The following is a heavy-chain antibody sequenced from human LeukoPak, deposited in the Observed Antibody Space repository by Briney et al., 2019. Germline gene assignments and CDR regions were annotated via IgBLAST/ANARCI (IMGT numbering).Heavy chain of an antibody. V-gene: IGHV4-38-2*01. D-gene: IGHD6-6*01. CDR3: ASARGWQLVELYFDY. Sequence: KSSETLSLTCAVYGGSFSGYYWDWLRQPPGKGLEWLGSIYHSGSTYYNPSLKSRVTISVDTSKNQFSLKLSSVTAADTAVYYCASARGWQLVELYFDYWGQGTLVTVSS. CDR1: GGSFSGYY. CDR2: IYHSGST. J-gene: IGHJ4*02.